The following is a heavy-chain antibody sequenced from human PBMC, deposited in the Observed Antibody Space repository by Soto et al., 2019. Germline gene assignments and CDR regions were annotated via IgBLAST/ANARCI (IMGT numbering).Heavy chain of an antibody. CDR1: GYTFTGYY. V-gene: IGHV1-2*02. CDR3: ARLTEYSSSPYSYGMDV. J-gene: IGHJ6*02. Sequence: QVQLVQSGAEVKKPGASVKVSCKASGYTFTGYYMHWVRQAPGQGREWMGWINPNSGGTNYAQKFQGRVTMTRDTSISTAYMELSRLRSDDPAVYYCARLTEYSSSPYSYGMDVWGQGTTVTVSS. CDR2: INPNSGGT. D-gene: IGHD6-6*01.